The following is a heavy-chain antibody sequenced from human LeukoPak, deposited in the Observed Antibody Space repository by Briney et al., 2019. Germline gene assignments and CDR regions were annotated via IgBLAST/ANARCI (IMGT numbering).Heavy chain of an antibody. CDR1: GGTFISYA. J-gene: IGHJ4*02. CDR3: AWGGYCTNGVCYPFDY. D-gene: IGHD2-8*01. CDR2: IIPIFGTA. V-gene: IGHV1-69*05. Sequence: GSSVKVSCKASGGTFISYAISWVRQAPGQGLEWMGGIIPIFGTANYAQKFQGRVTITTDESTSTAHMELSSLRSEDTAVYYCAWGGYCTNGVCYPFDYWGQGTLVTVSS.